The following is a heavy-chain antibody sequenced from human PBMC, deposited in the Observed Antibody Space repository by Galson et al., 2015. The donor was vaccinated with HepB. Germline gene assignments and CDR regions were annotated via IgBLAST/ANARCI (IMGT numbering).Heavy chain of an antibody. J-gene: IGHJ4*02. V-gene: IGHV3-30*18. CDR1: GFTFSSYA. CDR3: AKGGRVHYGDYVDN. Sequence: SLRLSCAASGFTFSSYAMHWVRQAPGKGLEWVAVISYDGTNKYYADSVQGRFTISRDNSKNTLYLEMNRLRTEDTAVYSCAKGGRVHYGDYVDNWGQGTLVTVSS. D-gene: IGHD4-17*01. CDR2: ISYDGTNK.